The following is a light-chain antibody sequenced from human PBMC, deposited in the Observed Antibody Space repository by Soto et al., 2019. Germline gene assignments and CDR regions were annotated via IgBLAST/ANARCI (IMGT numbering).Light chain of an antibody. CDR3: CSYAGSSTVL. J-gene: IGLJ2*01. V-gene: IGLV2-23*01. CDR2: EGS. CDR1: SSDVGSSNL. Sequence: QSVLTQPASVSGSPGQSITISCTGTSSDVGSSNLVSWYLHHPGKAPKLMIYEGSKRPSGVSNRFSGSKSGNTASLTISGLQADDEADYYCCSYAGSSTVLFGGGTKVTVL.